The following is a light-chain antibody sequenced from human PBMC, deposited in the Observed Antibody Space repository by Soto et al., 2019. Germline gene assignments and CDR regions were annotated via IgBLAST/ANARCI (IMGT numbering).Light chain of an antibody. V-gene: IGKV4-1*01. Sequence: DIVMTQSPDSLAVSLGERATINCKSSQSVLYSSNNKNYLAWYQQKPGQPPKLLIYWASTRESGVPDRFSGSGSGTDFTLTISSPQAEDVADYYCQQYYSTWTFGQGTKVEIK. J-gene: IGKJ1*01. CDR3: QQYYSTWT. CDR2: WAS. CDR1: QSVLYSSNNKNY.